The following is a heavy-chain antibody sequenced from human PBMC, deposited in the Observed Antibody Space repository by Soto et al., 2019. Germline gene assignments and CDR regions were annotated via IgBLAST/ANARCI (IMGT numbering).Heavy chain of an antibody. Sequence: QITLKESGPTLVKPTQTLTLTCTFSGFSLSTSGVGVGWIRQPPGQALEWLALIYGDDDKRYSHSLKSRLTITQDTTKSHVVPTMTNMNPVDTATDYCAHRQEAAAVWFDYSCQGTLVTVFS. D-gene: IGHD6-13*01. J-gene: IGHJ4*02. CDR2: IYGDDDK. V-gene: IGHV2-5*02. CDR1: GFSLSTSGVG. CDR3: AHRQEAAAVWFDY.